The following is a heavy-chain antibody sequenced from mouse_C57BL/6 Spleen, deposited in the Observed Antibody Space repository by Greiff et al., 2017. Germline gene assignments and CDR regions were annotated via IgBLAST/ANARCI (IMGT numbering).Heavy chain of an antibody. V-gene: IGHV5-17*01. Sequence: EVQGVESGGGLVKPGGSLKLSCAASGFTFSDYGMHWVRQAPEKGLEWVAYISSCSSTIYYANTVKGRFTISRDNAKNTLFLHMTSLRSEDSAMFYCARGDWFAYWGQGTLVTVSA. J-gene: IGHJ3*01. CDR3: ARGDWFAY. CDR2: ISSCSSTI. CDR1: GFTFSDYG.